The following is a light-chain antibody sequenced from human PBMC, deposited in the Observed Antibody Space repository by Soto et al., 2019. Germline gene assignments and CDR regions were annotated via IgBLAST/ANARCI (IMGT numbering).Light chain of an antibody. Sequence: QSVLTQPPSASGTPGQRVTISCSESSSNIGSKTVNWYQQLPGTAPKLLIYTNNQRPSGVPDRFSGSKSGTSASLAISGLQSEDEADYYCAAWDDTLKGVFGGGTKLTVL. J-gene: IGLJ2*01. V-gene: IGLV1-44*01. CDR1: SSNIGSKT. CDR3: AAWDDTLKGV. CDR2: TNN.